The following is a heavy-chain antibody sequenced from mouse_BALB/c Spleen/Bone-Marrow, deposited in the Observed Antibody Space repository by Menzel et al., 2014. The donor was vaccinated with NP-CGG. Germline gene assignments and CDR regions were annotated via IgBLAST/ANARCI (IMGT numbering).Heavy chain of an antibody. D-gene: IGHD1-2*01. CDR1: GFDFSRYW. Sequence: EVHLVESGGGLVQPGGSLKLSCAASGFDFSRYWMSWVRQAPGKGLEWIGEINPDSNTINYTPSLKDEFIISRDNAKNTLYLQMSKVRSEDTALYYCARLGYYGSFAYWGQGTLATVSA. V-gene: IGHV4-1*02. CDR2: INPDSNTI. CDR3: ARLGYYGSFAY. J-gene: IGHJ3*01.